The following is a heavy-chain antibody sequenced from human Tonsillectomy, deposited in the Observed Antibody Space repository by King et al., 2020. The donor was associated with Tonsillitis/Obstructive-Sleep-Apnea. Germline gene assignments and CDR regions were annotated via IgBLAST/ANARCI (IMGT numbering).Heavy chain of an antibody. D-gene: IGHD4-17*01. J-gene: IGHJ3*02. CDR3: ASAGEGHGGFGDYRSACDI. V-gene: IGHV3-48*02. Sequence: QLVQSGGGLVQPGGSLRLSCAPSGFTLRSYSLTGFRQSPGKGLDWCSYIRSSSGPIFYADSWKGLFTISRDNAKNSLYLKMNSLRDEETAVDYCASAGEGHGGFGDYRSACDIWGQGTMVTVSS. CDR2: IRSSSGPI. CDR1: GFTLRSYS.